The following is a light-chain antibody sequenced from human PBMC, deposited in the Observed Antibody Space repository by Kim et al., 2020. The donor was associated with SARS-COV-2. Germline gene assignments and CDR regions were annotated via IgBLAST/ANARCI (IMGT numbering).Light chain of an antibody. J-gene: IGKJ1*01. CDR3: QEYNSWPRT. Sequence: SVSPGGRAPLSCRASQSVSSNLAWYQQKPGQAPRLIIYGASTRASGIPARFSGSGSGTEFTLTISSLQSEDFAVYYCQEYNSWPRTFGQGTKLEI. CDR2: GAS. V-gene: IGKV3-15*01. CDR1: QSVSSN.